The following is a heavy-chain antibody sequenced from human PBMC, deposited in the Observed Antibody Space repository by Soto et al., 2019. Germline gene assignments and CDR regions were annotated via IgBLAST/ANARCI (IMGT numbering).Heavy chain of an antibody. CDR2: IKRGGSPV. CDR1: GFTLSDYH. Sequence: WGSLRLSCAASGFTLSDYHMSWIRQDPGKGLEWVSYIKRGGSPVYYAESVKGRFTISRDNTKNSLYLQMSSLGVEDPAVYYCARRIACLTGFAREVWGNGIMVIVSS. D-gene: IGHD2-15*01. V-gene: IGHV3-11*01. J-gene: IGHJ6*04. CDR3: ARRIACLTGFAREV.